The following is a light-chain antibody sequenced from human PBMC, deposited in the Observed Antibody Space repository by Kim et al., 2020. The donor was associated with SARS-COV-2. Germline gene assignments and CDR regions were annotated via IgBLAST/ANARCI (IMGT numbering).Light chain of an antibody. CDR3: QQYGSSPWT. J-gene: IGKJ1*01. CDR2: GAS. CDR1: QSVSSSY. V-gene: IGKV3-20*01. Sequence: SPGGRATLSCRASQSVSSSYLAWYQQKPGQAPRLLLYGASSRATGIPDRFSGSGSGTDFILTISRLEPEDFAVYFCQQYGSSPWTFGRGTKVDIK.